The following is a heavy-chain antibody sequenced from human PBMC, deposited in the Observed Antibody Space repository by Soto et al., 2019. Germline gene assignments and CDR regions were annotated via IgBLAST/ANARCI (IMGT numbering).Heavy chain of an antibody. CDR3: ARDPLLRYFDWFPYGMDV. CDR1: GFTFISYE. CDR2: ISSSGSTI. V-gene: IGHV3-48*03. Sequence: GGSLRLSCAASGFTFISYEMNWVRQAPGKGLEWVSYISSSGSTIYYADSVKGRFTISRDNAKNSLYLQMNSLRAEDTAVYYCARDPLLRYFDWFPYGMDVWGQGTTVTVSS. D-gene: IGHD3-9*01. J-gene: IGHJ6*02.